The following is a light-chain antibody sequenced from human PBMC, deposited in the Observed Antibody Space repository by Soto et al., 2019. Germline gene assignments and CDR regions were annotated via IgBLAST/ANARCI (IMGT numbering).Light chain of an antibody. Sequence: QSVLTQPASVSGSPGQSITISCTGTRTDVGDYNFVSWYQQHPGKAPKLIIYEVSNRPSGVSNRFSGSKSDNTASLTISGLQAEDEADYYCCSYVSSKTYVFGTGTKVTVL. J-gene: IGLJ1*01. CDR1: RTDVGDYNF. V-gene: IGLV2-14*01. CDR3: CSYVSSKTYV. CDR2: EVS.